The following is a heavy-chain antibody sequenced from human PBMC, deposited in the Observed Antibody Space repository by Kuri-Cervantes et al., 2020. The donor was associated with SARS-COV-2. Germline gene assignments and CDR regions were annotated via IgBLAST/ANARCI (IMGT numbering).Heavy chain of an antibody. CDR1: GYSISSGYY. CDR2: IYHSGST. CDR3: ARHGGIAVAGTFDY. J-gene: IGHJ4*02. Sequence: SETLSLTCAVSGYSISSGYYWGWIRQPPGKGLEWIGSIYHSGSTYYNPSLKSRVTISVDTSKNQFSLKLSSVTAADTAVCYCARHGGIAVAGTFDYWGQGTLVTVSS. V-gene: IGHV4-38-2*01. D-gene: IGHD6-19*01.